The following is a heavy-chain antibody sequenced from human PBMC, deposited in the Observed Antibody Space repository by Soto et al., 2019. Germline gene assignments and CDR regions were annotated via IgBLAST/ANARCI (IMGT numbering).Heavy chain of an antibody. CDR2: INAGNGNT. J-gene: IGHJ6*02. Sequence: ASVKVSCKASGYTFTSYAMHWVRQAPRQRLEWMGWINAGNGNTKYSQKFQGRVTITRDTSASTAYMEPSSLRSEDTTVYYCARDQDVVVPAARYGMDVWGQGTTVTVSS. V-gene: IGHV1-3*01. D-gene: IGHD2-2*01. CDR3: ARDQDVVVPAARYGMDV. CDR1: GYTFTSYA.